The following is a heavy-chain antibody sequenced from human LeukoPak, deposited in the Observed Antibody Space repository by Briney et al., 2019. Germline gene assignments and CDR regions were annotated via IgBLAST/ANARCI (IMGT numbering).Heavy chain of an antibody. D-gene: IGHD3-22*01. CDR1: GYTFTSYG. Sequence: GASVKVSCKASGYTFTSYGISWVRQAPGQGLEWMGGIIPIFGTANYAQKFQGRVTITADESTSTAYMELSSLRSEDTAVYYCAVDSSGYSYDFDYWGQGTLVTVSS. CDR3: AVDSSGYSYDFDY. J-gene: IGHJ4*02. V-gene: IGHV1-69*13. CDR2: IIPIFGTA.